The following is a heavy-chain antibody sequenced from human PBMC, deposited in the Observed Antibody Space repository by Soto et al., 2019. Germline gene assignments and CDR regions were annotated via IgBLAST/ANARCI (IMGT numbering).Heavy chain of an antibody. Sequence: SETLSLTCTVSGGSISSAYWSWIRQPPGKGLEWIGYIYNSGSTSYNPSLKSRVIISVDTSKNQFSLKLSSVTAADTAVYYCARRWGNGFDYWGQGTLVTVSS. V-gene: IGHV4-59*08. CDR2: IYNSGST. D-gene: IGHD3-16*01. J-gene: IGHJ4*02. CDR1: GGSISSAY. CDR3: ARRWGNGFDY.